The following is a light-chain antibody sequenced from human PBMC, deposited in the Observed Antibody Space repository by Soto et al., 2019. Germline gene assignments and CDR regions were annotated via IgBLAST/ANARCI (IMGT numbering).Light chain of an antibody. CDR1: QSISTW. CDR3: QQYNSYSPT. J-gene: IGKJ1*01. V-gene: IGKV1-5*03. Sequence: DIQMTQSPSNLSASVGDRVTITCRASQSISTWLAWYQQEPGKAPKXLIHKASSLQSGVPSRFSGSGSGTDLTITIRSLHPDDFETYYCQQYNSYSPTFGQGTKVDIK. CDR2: KAS.